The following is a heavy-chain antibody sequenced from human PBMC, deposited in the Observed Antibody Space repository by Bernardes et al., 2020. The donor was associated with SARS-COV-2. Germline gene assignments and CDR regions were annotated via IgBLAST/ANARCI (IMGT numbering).Heavy chain of an antibody. Sequence: SEPLSLTCTVSGGSISSSSYYWGWLRQPPGKGLEWIGSIYYSGSTYYNPSLKSRVTISVDTSKNQFSLKLSSVTAADTAVYYCARDWVTGYCSSTSCYPFDIWGQGTMVTVSS. CDR3: ARDWVTGYCSSTSCYPFDI. D-gene: IGHD2-2*03. CDR1: GGSISSSSYY. J-gene: IGHJ3*02. V-gene: IGHV4-39*07. CDR2: IYYSGST.